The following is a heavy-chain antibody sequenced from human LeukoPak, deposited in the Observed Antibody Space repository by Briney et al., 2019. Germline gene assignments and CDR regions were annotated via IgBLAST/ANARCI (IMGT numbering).Heavy chain of an antibody. CDR1: GFTFSSYS. D-gene: IGHD2-15*01. Sequence: GGSLRLSCAASGFTFSSYSMNWVRQAPGKVLEWVSYISSSSTIYYADSVKGRFTISRDNAKNSLYLQMNSLRAEDTAVYYCARDGSVVALFDYWGQGTLVTVSS. J-gene: IGHJ4*02. V-gene: IGHV3-48*01. CDR3: ARDGSVVALFDY. CDR2: ISSSSTI.